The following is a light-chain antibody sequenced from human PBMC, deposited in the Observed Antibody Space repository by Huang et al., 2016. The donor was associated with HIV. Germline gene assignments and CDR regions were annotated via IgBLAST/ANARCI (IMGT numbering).Light chain of an antibody. CDR3: QQYFDTILT. CDR2: AAS. Sequence: DIQMTQSPSSLSASVGDRVTITCRASQGISDSLAWYQQKSGRPPKLLLYAASTLESGVPSRFSGSGSGTDHTITISSLQPDDLATYYCQQYFDTILTFGGGTKVEIK. J-gene: IGKJ4*01. V-gene: IGKV1-NL1*01. CDR1: QGISDS.